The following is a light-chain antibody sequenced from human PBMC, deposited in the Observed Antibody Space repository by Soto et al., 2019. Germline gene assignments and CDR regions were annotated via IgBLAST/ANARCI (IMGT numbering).Light chain of an antibody. CDR2: AAS. Sequence: IVITQSPATLSVSPGDGATLSCWASQNVLNNLAWYRQKPGQAPRLPIYAASPRDTGIPALFSGTGSGPAFTRTISSLQSEDFAVDYCQQYNNWTLTFGGGTKVDIK. V-gene: IGKV3D-15*01. CDR1: QNVLNN. J-gene: IGKJ4*01. CDR3: QQYNNWTLT.